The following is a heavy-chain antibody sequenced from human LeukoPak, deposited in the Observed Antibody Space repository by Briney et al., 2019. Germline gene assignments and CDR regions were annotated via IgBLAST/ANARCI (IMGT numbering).Heavy chain of an antibody. CDR3: ARQGPVIGSGWYLYYFDY. CDR2: IYPGDSDT. D-gene: IGHD6-19*01. V-gene: IGHV5-51*01. Sequence: GESLKFSCKGSGYSFTSYWIGWVRQMPGKGLEWMGIIYPGDSDTRYSPSFQGQVTISADKSISTAYLQWSSLKASHTAMYYCARQGPVIGSGWYLYYFDYWGQGTLVTVSS. CDR1: GYSFTSYW. J-gene: IGHJ4*02.